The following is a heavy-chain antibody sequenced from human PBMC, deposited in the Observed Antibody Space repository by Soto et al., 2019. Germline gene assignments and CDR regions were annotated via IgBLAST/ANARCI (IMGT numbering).Heavy chain of an antibody. J-gene: IGHJ6*02. Sequence: GGSLRLSCAASGFTFSSYGMHWVRQAPGKGLEWVAVISYDGSNKYYADSVKGRFTSSRDNSKNTLYLQMNSLRAEDTSVYYCAKGGGGAHCTNGVCPYYYGMDVWGQGTTVTVSS. CDR3: AKGGGGAHCTNGVCPYYYGMDV. CDR1: GFTFSSYG. CDR2: ISYDGSNK. D-gene: IGHD2-8*01. V-gene: IGHV3-30*18.